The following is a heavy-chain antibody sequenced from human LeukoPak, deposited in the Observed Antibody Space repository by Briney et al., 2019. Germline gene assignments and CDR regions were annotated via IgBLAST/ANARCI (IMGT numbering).Heavy chain of an antibody. V-gene: IGHV3-23*01. D-gene: IGHD6-6*01. CDR3: VKASSSSPQYNWIDA. CDR1: GFTFSSYS. J-gene: IGHJ5*02. Sequence: PGGSLRLSCAASGFTFSSYSMNWVRQAPGKGLEWVSVVSGTGGRTYYADSVKGRFTISRDNSKNTLYLQMNSLRAEDTALYYCVKASSSSPQYNWIDAWGQGTLVTVSS. CDR2: VSGTGGRT.